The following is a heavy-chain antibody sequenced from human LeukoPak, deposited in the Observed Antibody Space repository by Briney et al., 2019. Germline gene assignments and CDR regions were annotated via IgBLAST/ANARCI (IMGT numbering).Heavy chain of an antibody. J-gene: IGHJ4*02. CDR2: INPNSGGT. D-gene: IGHD3-10*01. Sequence: ASVKVSCKASGYTFTGYYMHWVRQAPGQGLEWMGRINPNSGGTNYAQKFQGRVTMTRDTSISTAYMELSRLRSDDTAVYYCARGSMVREVIYSRAYWGQGTLVTVSS. V-gene: IGHV1-2*06. CDR1: GYTFTGYY. CDR3: ARGSMVREVIYSRAY.